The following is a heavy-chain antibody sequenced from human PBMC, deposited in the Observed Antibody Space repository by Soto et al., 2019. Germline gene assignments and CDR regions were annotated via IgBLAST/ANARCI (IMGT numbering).Heavy chain of an antibody. J-gene: IGHJ3*02. D-gene: IGHD3-22*01. V-gene: IGHV1-18*01. CDR1: GYTFTSYV. CDR3: ASFGRYYYDSSGYRDAFDI. Sequence: ATVKVSCKASGYTFTSYVISWVRQAPGQGLEWMGWISAYNGNTNYAQKLQGRVTMTTDTSTSTAYMELRSLRSDDTDVYYCASFGRYYYDSSGYRDAFDIWGQGTMVTVSS. CDR2: ISAYNGNT.